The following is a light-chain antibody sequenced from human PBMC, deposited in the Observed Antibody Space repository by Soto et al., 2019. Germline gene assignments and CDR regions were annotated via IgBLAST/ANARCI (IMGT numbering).Light chain of an antibody. J-gene: IGKJ5*01. CDR3: QQYNNWPPIT. Sequence: EIVMPPSPATLSVSPGETATPSCRASQSVAGNLAWYQQKPGQPHRLIIYGVSTRATGVPDRFSGSGSETDFTLTISSLQSEDLAVYDCQQYNNWPPITFGQGTRLEIK. CDR1: QSVAGN. CDR2: GVS. V-gene: IGKV3-15*01.